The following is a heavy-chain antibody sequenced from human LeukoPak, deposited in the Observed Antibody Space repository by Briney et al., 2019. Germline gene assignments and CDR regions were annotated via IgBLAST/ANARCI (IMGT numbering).Heavy chain of an antibody. V-gene: IGHV4-39*01. J-gene: IGHJ6*02. Sequence: SETLSLTCTVSGGSISSSSYYWGWIRQPPGKGLEWIGSIYYSGSTYYNPSLKSRVTISVDTSKNQFSLELSSVTAADTAVYYCARFQALTDGMDVWGQGTTVTVSS. CDR3: ARFQALTDGMDV. CDR2: IYYSGST. CDR1: GGSISSSSYY. D-gene: IGHD3-16*01.